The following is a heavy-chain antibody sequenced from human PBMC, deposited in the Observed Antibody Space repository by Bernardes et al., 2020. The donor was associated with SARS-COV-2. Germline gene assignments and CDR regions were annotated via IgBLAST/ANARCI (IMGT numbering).Heavy chain of an antibody. J-gene: IGHJ4*02. CDR1: GFKFSDYS. V-gene: IGHV3-64*01. CDR2: ISTNVGST. Sequence: GGSLRLSCVASGFKFSDYSMHWVRQAPGRGLEHIASISTNVGSTYYANSVKGRFSISRDNSKNTLYLQMGSLRPEDTALYYCARDIYGGNSILAYWGQGTLVTVSS. CDR3: ARDIYGGNSILAY. D-gene: IGHD4-17*01.